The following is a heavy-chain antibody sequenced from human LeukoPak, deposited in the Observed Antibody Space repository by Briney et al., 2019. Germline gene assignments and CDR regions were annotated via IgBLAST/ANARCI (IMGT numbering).Heavy chain of an antibody. CDR1: XXXX. J-gene: IGHJ4*02. CDR3: AREYGSGSYYYDY. CDR2: ISGSGGST. V-gene: IGHV3-23*01. D-gene: IGHD3-10*01. Sequence: XXXXMSWVRQAPGKGLEWVSAISGSGGSTYYADSVKGRFTISRDNSKNTLYLQMNSLRAEDTAVYFCAREYGSGSYYYDYWGQGTLVTVSS.